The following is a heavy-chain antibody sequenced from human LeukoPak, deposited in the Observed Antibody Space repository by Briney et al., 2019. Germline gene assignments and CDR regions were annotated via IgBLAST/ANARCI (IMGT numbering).Heavy chain of an antibody. D-gene: IGHD3-10*01. Sequence: ASVKVSCKASGYTFTGYYMHWVRQAPGQGLEWMGWINPNSGGTNYAQKFQGRVTMTRDTSISTAYMELSRLRSDDTGVYYCARDNYGSGSYFPLYYYYYYGMDVWGQGTTVTVSS. CDR1: GYTFTGYY. J-gene: IGHJ6*02. CDR2: INPNSGGT. V-gene: IGHV1-2*02. CDR3: ARDNYGSGSYFPLYYYYYYGMDV.